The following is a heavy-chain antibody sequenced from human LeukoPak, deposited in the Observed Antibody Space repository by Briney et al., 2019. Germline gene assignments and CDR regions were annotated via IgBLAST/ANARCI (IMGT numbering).Heavy chain of an antibody. CDR3: ARENYDSSGYYPDFDY. CDR1: GGSISSSSYY. CDR2: IYYSGST. V-gene: IGHV4-39*07. J-gene: IGHJ4*02. Sequence: SETLSLTCTVSGGSISSSSYYWGWIRQPPGKGLEWIGSIYYSGSTYYNPSLKSRVTISVDTSKNQFSLKLSSVTAADTAVYYCARENYDSSGYYPDFDYWGQGTLVTVSS. D-gene: IGHD3-22*01.